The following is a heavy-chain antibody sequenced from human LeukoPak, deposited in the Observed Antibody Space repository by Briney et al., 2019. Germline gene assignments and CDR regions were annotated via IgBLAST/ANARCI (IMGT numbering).Heavy chain of an antibody. Sequence: SETLSLTCAVYGGSFSGYYWSWIRQPPGKGLEWIGEINHSGSTNYNASLKSRVTISVDTSKNQFSLKLSSVTAADTAVYYCARLEMATSHFDYWGQGTLVTVSS. J-gene: IGHJ4*02. CDR1: GGSFSGYY. D-gene: IGHD5-24*01. CDR2: INHSGST. V-gene: IGHV4-34*01. CDR3: ARLEMATSHFDY.